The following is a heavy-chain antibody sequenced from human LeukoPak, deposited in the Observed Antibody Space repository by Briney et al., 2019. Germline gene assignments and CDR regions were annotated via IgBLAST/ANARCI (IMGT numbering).Heavy chain of an antibody. CDR3: ATVKAYYYDSSGQTGAFDI. J-gene: IGHJ3*02. CDR1: GYTLTELS. Sequence: ASVKVSCKVSGYTLTELSMHWVRQAPGKGLEWMGGFDPEVGETIYAQKFQGRVTMTEDTSTDTAYMELSSLRSEDTAVYYCATVKAYYYDSSGQTGAFDIWGQGTMVTVSS. V-gene: IGHV1-24*01. CDR2: FDPEVGET. D-gene: IGHD3-22*01.